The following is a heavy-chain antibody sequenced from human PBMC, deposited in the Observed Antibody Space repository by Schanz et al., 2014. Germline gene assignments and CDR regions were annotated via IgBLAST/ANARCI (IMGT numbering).Heavy chain of an antibody. CDR3: VRHGNYEFWHGPTPQFEN. D-gene: IGHD3-3*01. CDR1: GGSISTSSRY. Sequence: QLHLQESGPGLAKPSETLSLICSVSGGSISTSSRYWGWIRQSPGKGLEWLGGLYYTGKTHYNPPLKSKAPISLDPPKNQFSLTLPSVTAADTAVYYCVRHGNYEFWHGPTPQFENWGQGTLVTVS. J-gene: IGHJ4*02. V-gene: IGHV4-39*01. CDR2: LYYTGKT.